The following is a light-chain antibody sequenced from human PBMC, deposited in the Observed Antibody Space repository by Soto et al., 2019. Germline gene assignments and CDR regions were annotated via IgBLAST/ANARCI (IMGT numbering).Light chain of an antibody. CDR3: QQYRMSPNT. CDR2: GAS. J-gene: IGKJ5*01. V-gene: IGKV3-20*01. CDR1: QSLMRN. Sequence: IVLTQSPATVSVSPGERATLSCRASQSLMRNLAWYQQKPGQAPRLLIYGASNWATGIPDRFSGSGSGTDFSLTIRGLKPEDFAVYYCQQYRMSPNTFGQGTRLEIK.